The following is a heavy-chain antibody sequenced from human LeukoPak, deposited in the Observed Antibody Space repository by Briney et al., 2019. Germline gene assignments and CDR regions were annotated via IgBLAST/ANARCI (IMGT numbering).Heavy chain of an antibody. Sequence: SVKVSCKTSGGTFSRNAISWVRQAPGQGLEWMGGIIPVFGTPNYAQKFQGRVTISADKSTSTVYMELSSLRSEDTAMYYCARSGSGSYYSYWFDPWGQGTLVTVSS. D-gene: IGHD3-10*01. CDR2: IIPVFGTP. V-gene: IGHV1-69*06. CDR1: GGTFSRNA. J-gene: IGHJ5*02. CDR3: ARSGSGSYYSYWFDP.